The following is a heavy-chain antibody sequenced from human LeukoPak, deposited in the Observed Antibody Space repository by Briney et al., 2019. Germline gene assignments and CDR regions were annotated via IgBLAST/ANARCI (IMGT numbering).Heavy chain of an antibody. D-gene: IGHD5-24*01. CDR3: ARDRGYVMDV. Sequence: GGSLRLSCAASGFTFGTYAMSWVRQAPGKGLEWVSGIGGSGGATLYADSVKGRFTISRDNSKSTLFLQMNSLRAEDTAVYYCARDRGYVMDVWGQGTTVTVSS. CDR2: IGGSGGAT. J-gene: IGHJ6*02. CDR1: GFTFGTYA. V-gene: IGHV3-23*01.